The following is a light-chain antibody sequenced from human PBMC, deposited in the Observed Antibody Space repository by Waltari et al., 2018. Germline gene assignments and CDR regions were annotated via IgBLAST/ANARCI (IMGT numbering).Light chain of an antibody. CDR1: QSVSRA. CDR2: GAS. Sequence: EIVLTQSPGSLSSSPGERVTLSCRASQSVSRALAWYQQKPGQAPRLLIFGASNRATGIPDRFSGIGSETDFSLTISRLEPEDFAVYYCRHYVRLPATFGRGTKVEIK. V-gene: IGKV3-20*01. J-gene: IGKJ1*01. CDR3: RHYVRLPAT.